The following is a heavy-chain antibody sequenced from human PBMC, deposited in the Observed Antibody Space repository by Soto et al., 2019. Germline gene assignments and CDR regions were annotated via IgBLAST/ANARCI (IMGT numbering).Heavy chain of an antibody. V-gene: IGHV1-2*02. D-gene: IGHD4-17*01. CDR1: GYTFTGYY. CDR3: ASVGHGDHIWPVSEDLDAFDI. J-gene: IGHJ3*02. Sequence: ASVKVSCKASGYTFTGYYMHWVRQAPGQGLEWMGWINPNSGGTNYAQKFQGRVTMTRDTSISTAYMELSRLRSDDTAVYYCASVGHGDHIWPVSEDLDAFDIWGQGTMVTVSS. CDR2: INPNSGGT.